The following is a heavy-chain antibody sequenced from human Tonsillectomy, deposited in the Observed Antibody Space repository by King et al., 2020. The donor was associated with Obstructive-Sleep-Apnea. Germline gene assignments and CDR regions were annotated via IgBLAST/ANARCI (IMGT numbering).Heavy chain of an antibody. D-gene: IGHD4/OR15-4a*01. CDR2: SNWNGGDT. CDR1: GFIFDDYG. J-gene: IGHJ5*02. Sequence: VQLVESGGGVVRPGGSLRLSCAASGFIFDDYGMTWVRQAPGKGLEWVSGSNWNGGDTAYADSVRGRFTISRDNARNSLYLQMNSLRAEDTAVYHCARGGLWPRFDPWGQGTLVTVSS. V-gene: IGHV3-20*01. CDR3: ARGGLWPRFDP.